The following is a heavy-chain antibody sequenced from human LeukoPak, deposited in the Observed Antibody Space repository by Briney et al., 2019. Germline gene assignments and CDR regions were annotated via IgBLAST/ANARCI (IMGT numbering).Heavy chain of an antibody. CDR1: GFTFSSYW. CDR3: ARGRSSANVWGSDLFDY. J-gene: IGHJ4*02. Sequence: GGSLRLSCAASGFTFSSYWMSWVRQAPGKGLEWVANIKQDGSEKYYVDSVKGRFTISRDNAKNSLYLQMNSLRAEDTAVYYCARGRSSANVWGSDLFDYWGQGTLVTVSS. CDR2: IKQDGSEK. V-gene: IGHV3-7*01. D-gene: IGHD3-16*01.